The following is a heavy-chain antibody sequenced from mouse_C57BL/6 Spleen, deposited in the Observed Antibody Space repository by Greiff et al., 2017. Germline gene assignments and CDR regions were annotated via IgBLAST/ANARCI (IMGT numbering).Heavy chain of an antibody. CDR1: GYTFTSYW. CDR2: IDPSDSET. Sequence: VQLQQPGAELVRPGSSVKLSCKASGYTFTSYWMHWVKQRPIQGLEWIGNIDPSDSETHYNQKFKDKATLTVDKSSSTAYMQLSSLTSEDSAVYYCARSGGDLYWYFDVWGTGTTVTVSA. D-gene: IGHD2-13*01. CDR3: ARSGGDLYWYFDV. V-gene: IGHV1-52*01. J-gene: IGHJ1*03.